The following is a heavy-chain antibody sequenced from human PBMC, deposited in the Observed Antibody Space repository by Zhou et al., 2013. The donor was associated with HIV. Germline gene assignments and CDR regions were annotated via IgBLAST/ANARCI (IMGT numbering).Heavy chain of an antibody. CDR3: ARVALTGYYWVDYGMDV. Sequence: QVQLVQSGAEVKKPGASVKVSCKASGYTFTSYDINWVRQATGQGLEWMGWMNPNSGNTGYAQKFQGRVTMTRNTSISTAYMELSSLRSEDTAVYYCARVALTGYYWVDYGMDVWGQGATGHRSP. CDR1: GYTFTSYD. CDR2: MNPNSGNT. D-gene: IGHD3-9*01. J-gene: IGHJ6*02. V-gene: IGHV1-8*01.